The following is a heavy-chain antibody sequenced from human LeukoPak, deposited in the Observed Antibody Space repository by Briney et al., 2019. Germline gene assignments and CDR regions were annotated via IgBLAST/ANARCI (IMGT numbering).Heavy chain of an antibody. Sequence: SGESLKISCKGSGYSFTSYWIDWVRQMPGKGLEWMGIIYPGDSDTRYSPSFQGQVTISADKSISTAYLQWSSLKAWDTAMYYCVRGDGYNSWLAPYYFDYWGQGTLVTASS. D-gene: IGHD5-24*01. CDR3: VRGDGYNSWLAPYYFDY. CDR1: GYSFTSYW. CDR2: IYPGDSDT. V-gene: IGHV5-51*01. J-gene: IGHJ4*02.